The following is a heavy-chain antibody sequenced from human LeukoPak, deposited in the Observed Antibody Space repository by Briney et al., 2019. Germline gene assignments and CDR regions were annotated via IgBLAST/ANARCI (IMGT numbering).Heavy chain of an antibody. J-gene: IGHJ3*02. V-gene: IGHV4-30-4*01. CDR3: ARAGQDIFGAFDI. CDR1: GGSISSGDYY. CDR2: IYYSGST. D-gene: IGHD2-15*01. Sequence: SETLSLTCTVSGGSISSGDYYWSWIRQPPGKGLEWIGYIYYSGSTYYNPSLKSRVTISVDTSKNRFSLKLSSVTAADTAVYYCARAGQDIFGAFDIWGQGTMVTVSS.